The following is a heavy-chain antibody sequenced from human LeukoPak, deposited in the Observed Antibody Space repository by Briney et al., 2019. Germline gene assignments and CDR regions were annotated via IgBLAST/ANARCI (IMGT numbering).Heavy chain of an antibody. J-gene: IGHJ4*02. CDR3: ARGRIARLPYFDY. CDR1: GYSISSGYY. Sequence: PSETLSLTCTVSGYSISSGYYWGWIRQPPGKGLEWIGSIYHSGRTFYNPSLKSRVTISVDTSKNQFSLKLSSVTAADTAVYYCARGRIARLPYFDYWGQGTLVTVSS. CDR2: IYHSGRT. D-gene: IGHD5-18*01. V-gene: IGHV4-38-2*02.